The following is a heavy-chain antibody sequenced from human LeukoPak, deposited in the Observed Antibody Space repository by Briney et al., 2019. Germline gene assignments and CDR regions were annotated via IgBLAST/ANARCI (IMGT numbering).Heavy chain of an antibody. J-gene: IGHJ4*02. CDR3: ARAGSGSPVDY. Sequence: SETLSLTCAVYGVSFSGYYWSWIRQPPGKGLEWIGEINHSGSTNYNPSLKSRVTISVDTSKNQFSLKLSSVTAADTAVYYCARAGSGSPVDYWGQGTLVTVSS. CDR2: INHSGST. D-gene: IGHD3-10*01. CDR1: GVSFSGYY. V-gene: IGHV4-34*01.